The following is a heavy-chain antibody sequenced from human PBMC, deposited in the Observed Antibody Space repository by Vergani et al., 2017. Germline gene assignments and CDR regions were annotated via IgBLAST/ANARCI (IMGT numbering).Heavy chain of an antibody. CDR3: SRYSSGWYRHYYYMDV. D-gene: IGHD6-19*01. CDR2: IYPGDSDT. J-gene: IGHJ6*03. V-gene: IGHV5-51*03. CDR1: GYSFTSYW. Sequence: EVQLVQSGAEVKKPGESLKISCKGSGYSFTSYWIGWVRQMPGKGLEWMWIIYPGDSDTRYSPSFQGQVTISADKSISTAYLPWSSLKASDTAMYYCSRYSSGWYRHYYYMDVWGKGTTVTVSS.